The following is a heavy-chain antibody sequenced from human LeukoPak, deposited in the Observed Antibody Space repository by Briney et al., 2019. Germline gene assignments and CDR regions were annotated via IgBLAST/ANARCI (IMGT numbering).Heavy chain of an antibody. J-gene: IGHJ5*02. CDR2: ISSSSSTI. V-gene: IGHV3-48*01. CDR1: EFSVGSNY. CDR3: ATDYPPGAGFDP. Sequence: GGSLRLSCAASEFSVGSNYMTWVRQAPGKGLEWVSYISSSSSTIYYADSVKGRFTISRDNAKNSLYLQLNSLRSEDTAVYYCATDYPPGAGFDPWGQGTLVTVSS. D-gene: IGHD2-8*02.